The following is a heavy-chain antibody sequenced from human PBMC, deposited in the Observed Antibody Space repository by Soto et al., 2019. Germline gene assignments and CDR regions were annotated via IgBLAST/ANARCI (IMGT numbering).Heavy chain of an antibody. CDR3: AKDSNPLAGTYYYYGMDV. Sequence: GGSLRLSCAASGFTFDDYTMHWVRQAPGKGLEWVSLISWDGGSTYYADSVKGRFTISRDNSKNSLYLQMNSLRTEDTALYYCAKDSNPLAGTYYYYGMDVCGQGTTVTVSS. J-gene: IGHJ6*02. CDR2: ISWDGGST. V-gene: IGHV3-43*01. D-gene: IGHD6-19*01. CDR1: GFTFDDYT.